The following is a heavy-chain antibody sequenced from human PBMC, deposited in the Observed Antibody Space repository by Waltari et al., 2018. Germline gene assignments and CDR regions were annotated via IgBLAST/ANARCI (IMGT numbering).Heavy chain of an antibody. J-gene: IGHJ4*02. Sequence: QVQLQESGPGLVKPSETLSLTCTVSGGSISSHYWSWIRQPPGKGLEWIRYIYYSGRTNSNPSLRSRVTISVDTSKNQFSLKLSSVTTADTAVYYCARGRYYDSSGYYEDYWGQGTLVTVSS. CDR1: GGSISSHY. D-gene: IGHD3-22*01. V-gene: IGHV4-59*11. CDR3: ARGRYYDSSGYYEDY. CDR2: IYYSGRT.